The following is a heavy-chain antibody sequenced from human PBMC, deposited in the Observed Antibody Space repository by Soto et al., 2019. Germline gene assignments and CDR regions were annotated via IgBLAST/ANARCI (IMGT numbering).Heavy chain of an antibody. CDR3: AKGGYYDSSGYYGAFDI. CDR2: ISGSGGST. V-gene: IGHV3-23*01. J-gene: IGHJ3*02. Sequence: PGGSLRLSCAASGFTFSSYAMSWVRQAPGKGLEWVSAISGSGGSTYYADSVKGRFTISRDNSKNTLYLQMNSLRAEDTAVYYCAKGGYYDSSGYYGAFDIWGQGTMVTVSS. CDR1: GFTFSSYA. D-gene: IGHD3-22*01.